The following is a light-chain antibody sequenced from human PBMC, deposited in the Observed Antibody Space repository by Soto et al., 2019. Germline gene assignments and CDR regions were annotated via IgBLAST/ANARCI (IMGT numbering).Light chain of an antibody. J-gene: IGLJ1*01. CDR1: SSDVGGYNY. Sequence: QAVVTQPASVSGSPGQSITISCTGTSSDVGGYNYVSWYQQHPGKAPKLMIYEVSNRPSGVSNRFSGSKSGNTASLTISGLQAEDEADYYCSSYTSSSNSYVFGTGTKVTVL. CDR2: EVS. CDR3: SSYTSSSNSYV. V-gene: IGLV2-14*01.